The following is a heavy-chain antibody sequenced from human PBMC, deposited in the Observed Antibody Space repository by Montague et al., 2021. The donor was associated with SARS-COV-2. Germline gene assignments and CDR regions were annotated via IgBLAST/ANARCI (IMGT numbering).Heavy chain of an antibody. CDR1: VGSINDHY. D-gene: IGHD3-22*01. CDR2: ISSNGKT. V-gene: IGHV4-4*09. Sequence: SETLSLTCTVSVGSINDHYRSWIRQSPGKGLEWIGYISSNGKTNYNPSLKSRVTLSADASRNEFSLKLDSVTAADTAVYFCARRGYYDSAGYHWHLDLWGRGMLVTVSS. CDR3: ARRGYYDSAGYHWHLDL. J-gene: IGHJ2*01.